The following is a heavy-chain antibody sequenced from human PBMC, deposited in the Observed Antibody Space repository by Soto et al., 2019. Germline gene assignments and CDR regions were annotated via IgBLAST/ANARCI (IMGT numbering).Heavy chain of an antibody. CDR1: GFTFSSYA. D-gene: IGHD2-2*01. CDR3: AKDRKEYQLLSDFDY. Sequence: EVQLLESGGGLVQPGGSLRLSCAASGFTFSSYAMSWVRQAPGKGLEWVSAISGSGGSTYYADSVKGRFTISRDNSKKTLYLQMNSLRAEDTAVYYCAKDRKEYQLLSDFDYWGQGTLVTVSS. CDR2: ISGSGGST. V-gene: IGHV3-23*01. J-gene: IGHJ4*02.